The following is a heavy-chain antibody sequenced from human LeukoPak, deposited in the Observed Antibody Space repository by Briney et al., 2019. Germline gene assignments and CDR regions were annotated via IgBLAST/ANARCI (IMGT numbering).Heavy chain of an antibody. D-gene: IGHD6-19*01. CDR3: ARVAYYSSRFPNLIDY. CDR1: GGSFTGYY. V-gene: IGHV4-34*01. Sequence: PSETLSLTCAVYGGSFTGYYWSWIRQPPGKGLEWIGEINHSGSTNYNPSLKSRVTISVDTSKNKFSLKLSSVTAADTAVYYCARVAYYSSRFPNLIDYSGQGTVVTVSS. J-gene: IGHJ4*02. CDR2: INHSGST.